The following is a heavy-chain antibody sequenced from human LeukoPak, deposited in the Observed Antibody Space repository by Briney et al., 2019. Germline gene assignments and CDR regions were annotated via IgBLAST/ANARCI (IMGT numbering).Heavy chain of an antibody. CDR1: GVTFSSHA. Sequence: GGSLRLSCAASGVTFSSHAMSWVRQAAGKGLEWVSSVSRSGCHTHYADSVKGRFTISRDNAKNTVYLHLHSLRAEDTAVYYCALYDSDGYFFIHWGQGTLVTVSS. J-gene: IGHJ4*02. CDR3: ALYDSDGYFFIH. V-gene: IGHV3-23*01. D-gene: IGHD3-22*01. CDR2: VSRSGCHT.